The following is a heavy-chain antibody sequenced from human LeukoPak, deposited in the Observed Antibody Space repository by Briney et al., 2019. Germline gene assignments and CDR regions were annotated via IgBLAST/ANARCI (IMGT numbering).Heavy chain of an antibody. V-gene: IGHV1-24*01. Sequence: GASVKVSCKVSGYTLTELSMHWVRQAPGKGLEWMGGFDPEDGETIYAQKFQGRVTMTEDTSTDTAYMELSSLRPKATAVYSCATRTPYYDFWSGNIFLAYWGQGTLVTVSS. CDR3: ATRTPYYDFWSGNIFLAY. J-gene: IGHJ4*02. CDR2: FDPEDGET. D-gene: IGHD3-3*01. CDR1: GYTLTELS.